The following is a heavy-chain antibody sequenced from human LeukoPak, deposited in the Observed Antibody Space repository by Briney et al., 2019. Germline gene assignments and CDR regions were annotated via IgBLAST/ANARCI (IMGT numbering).Heavy chain of an antibody. J-gene: IGHJ4*02. CDR1: GGSITSGRFY. D-gene: IGHD4-17*01. Sequence: SQTLSLTCTVSGGSITSGRFYWSWIRQPAGKGLEWIGRFFSSGGTNYNPSLKSRVTISVDTSKNQFSLRLSSVTAADTVVYYCARESGYGDYVDYWGQGTLVTVSS. CDR3: ARESGYGDYVDY. V-gene: IGHV4-61*02. CDR2: FFSSGGT.